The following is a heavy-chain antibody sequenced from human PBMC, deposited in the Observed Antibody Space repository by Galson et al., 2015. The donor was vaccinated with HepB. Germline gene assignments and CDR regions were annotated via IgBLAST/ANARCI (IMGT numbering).Heavy chain of an antibody. Sequence: SLRLSCAASGFTFSNYDMHWVRQAPGKGLEWVAVISYDGSNKYYADSVKGRFTISRDNSKNTLSLQMNSLRAEDTSLYYCAKGGAGYGSGSYYNGYWYFDLWGRGTLVTVSS. CDR3: AKGGAGYGSGSYYNGYWYFDL. J-gene: IGHJ2*01. V-gene: IGHV3-30*18. CDR1: GFTFSNYD. D-gene: IGHD3-10*01. CDR2: ISYDGSNK.